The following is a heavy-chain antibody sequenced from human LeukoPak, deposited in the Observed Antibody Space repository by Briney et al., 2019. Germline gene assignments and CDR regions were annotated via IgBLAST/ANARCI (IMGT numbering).Heavy chain of an antibody. V-gene: IGHV3-48*02. Sequence: GGSLRLSCAASGFTFHNYGLSWVRQAPGKGLEWVSYISSSSSTIYYADSVKGRFTISRDNAKNSLYLQMNSLRDEDTAVYYCARDYDYWGQGTLVTVSP. CDR3: ARDYDY. J-gene: IGHJ4*02. CDR1: GFTFHNYG. CDR2: ISSSSSTI.